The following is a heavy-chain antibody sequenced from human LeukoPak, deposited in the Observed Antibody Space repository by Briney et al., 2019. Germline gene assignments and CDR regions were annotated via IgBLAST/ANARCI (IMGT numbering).Heavy chain of an antibody. J-gene: IGHJ6*02. CDR3: ARVSTQAPKDITIFGVVTYTHLDYGMDV. Sequence: SVKVSCKASGGTFSSYAISWVRQAPGQGLQWMGRIIPIFGIANYAQKFQGRVTITADKSTSTAYMELSSLRSEDTAVYYCARVSTQAPKDITIFGVVTYTHLDYGMDVWGQGTTVTVSS. CDR1: GGTFSSYA. CDR2: IIPIFGIA. V-gene: IGHV1-69*04. D-gene: IGHD3-3*01.